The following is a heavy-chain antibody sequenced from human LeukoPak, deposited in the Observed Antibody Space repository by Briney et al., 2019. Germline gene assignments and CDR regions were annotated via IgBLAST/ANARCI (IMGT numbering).Heavy chain of an antibody. V-gene: IGHV1-2*02. D-gene: IGHD6-19*01. Sequence: ASVKVSCKASGFTFTSSAMHWVRQAPGQGLEWMGWINPNSGGTNYAQKFQGRVTMTRDTSISTAYMELSRLRSDDTAVYYCARGISWLGFDYWGQGILVTVSS. CDR1: GFTFTSSA. J-gene: IGHJ4*02. CDR2: INPNSGGT. CDR3: ARGISWLGFDY.